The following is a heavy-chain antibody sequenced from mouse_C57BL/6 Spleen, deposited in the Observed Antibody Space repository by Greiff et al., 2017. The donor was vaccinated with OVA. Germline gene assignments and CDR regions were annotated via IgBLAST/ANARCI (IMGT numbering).Heavy chain of an antibody. CDR1: GFSLTSYG. D-gene: IGHD2-3*01. V-gene: IGHV2-6-1*01. CDR3: ARQYDGYYEEDAMDY. J-gene: IGHJ4*01. Sequence: QVQLKQSGPGLVAPSQSLSITCIVSGFSLTSYGVHWVRQPPGKGLEWLVVIWSDGSTTYNSALKSRLSLSKDNSKSQVFLKMNSLQTDATAMYYCARQYDGYYEEDAMDYWGQGTSVTVSS. CDR2: IWSDGST.